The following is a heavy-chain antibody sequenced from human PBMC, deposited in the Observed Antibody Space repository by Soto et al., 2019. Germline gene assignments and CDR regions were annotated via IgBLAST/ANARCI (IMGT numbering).Heavy chain of an antibody. J-gene: IGHJ3*02. D-gene: IGHD4-17*01. CDR1: AYSISSSNW. CDR2: IYYSGST. Sequence: SETLSLTCAVSAYSISSSNWWGWIRQPPGKGLEWIGYIYYSGSTYYNPSLKSRVTMSVDTSKNQFSLKLSSVTAVDTAVYYCERKHGVLDAFHIWGQGTMVTVSS. CDR3: ERKHGVLDAFHI. V-gene: IGHV4-28*01.